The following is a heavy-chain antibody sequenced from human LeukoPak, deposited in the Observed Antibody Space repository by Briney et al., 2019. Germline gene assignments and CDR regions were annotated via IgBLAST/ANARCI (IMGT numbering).Heavy chain of an antibody. CDR2: IYTSGST. D-gene: IGHD3-22*01. Sequence: KASETLSLTCTVSGGSISSYYWSWIRQPAGKGLEWIGRIYTSGSTNYNPSLKSRVTMSVDTSKNQFSLKLSSVTAADTAVYYCARDLTHYYDSSGYYPNWFDPWGQGTLVTVSS. V-gene: IGHV4-4*07. CDR1: GGSISSYY. CDR3: ARDLTHYYDSSGYYPNWFDP. J-gene: IGHJ5*02.